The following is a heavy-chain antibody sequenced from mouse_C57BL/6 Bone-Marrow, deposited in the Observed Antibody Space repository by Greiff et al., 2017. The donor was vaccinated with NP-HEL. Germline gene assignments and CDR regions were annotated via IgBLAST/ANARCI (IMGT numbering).Heavy chain of an antibody. Sequence: VQLKESGPELVKPGASVKISCKASGYSFTGYYMNWVKQSPEQSLEWIGEINPSTGGTTYNQKFKAKATLTVDKSSSTAYMQLKSLTSEDSAVYYCARGEVYSNYDYAMDYWGQGTSVTVSS. CDR1: GYSFTGYY. J-gene: IGHJ4*01. D-gene: IGHD2-5*01. V-gene: IGHV1-42*01. CDR2: INPSTGGT. CDR3: ARGEVYSNYDYAMDY.